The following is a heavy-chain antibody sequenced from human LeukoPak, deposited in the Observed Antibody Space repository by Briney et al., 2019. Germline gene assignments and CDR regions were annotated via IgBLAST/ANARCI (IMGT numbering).Heavy chain of an antibody. V-gene: IGHV4-61*02. CDR2: IYTSGST. CDR3: ARDVRRITIFGVVNWFDP. J-gene: IGHJ5*02. D-gene: IGHD3-3*01. CDR1: GGSISSGSYY. Sequence: SQTLSLTCTVSGGSISSGSYYWSWIRQPAGKGLEWIGRIYTSGSTNYNPSLKSRVTISVDTSKNQFSLKLSSVTAADTAVYYCARDVRRITIFGVVNWFDPWGQGTLVTVSS.